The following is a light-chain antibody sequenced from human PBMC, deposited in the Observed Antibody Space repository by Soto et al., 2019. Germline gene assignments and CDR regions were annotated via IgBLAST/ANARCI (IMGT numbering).Light chain of an antibody. CDR3: QQYWSTPYT. Sequence: DIVMTQSPDFLAVSLGERATINCKSSQSVFYSSNNKNYLAWYQLKPGQPPKVLIYWASTRESGVPDRFSGSESGTDFTLTISSLQAEDVAIYYCQQYWSTPYTFGQGTKLEIK. J-gene: IGKJ2*01. CDR2: WAS. CDR1: QSVFYSSNNKNY. V-gene: IGKV4-1*01.